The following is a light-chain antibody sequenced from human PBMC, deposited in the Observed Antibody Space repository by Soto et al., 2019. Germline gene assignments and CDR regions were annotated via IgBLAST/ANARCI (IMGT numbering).Light chain of an antibody. CDR3: QQSYSTPLT. V-gene: IGKV1-39*01. Sequence: DIQMTQSPSSLSASVGDRVTITCRARQSISSYLNWYQQKPGKDPKLLIYAASSLQSGVPSSFSGSGSGTDFNLTISSLQPEDFATYYCQQSYSTPLTFGGGTKVEIK. J-gene: IGKJ4*01. CDR2: AAS. CDR1: QSISSY.